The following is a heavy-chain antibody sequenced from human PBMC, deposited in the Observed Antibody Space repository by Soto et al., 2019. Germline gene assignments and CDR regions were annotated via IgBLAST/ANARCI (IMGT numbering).Heavy chain of an antibody. D-gene: IGHD2-15*01. CDR3: ARGWFFLDF. J-gene: IGHJ4*02. Sequence: EVQLVESGGGLVQPGGSLRLSCGASGLSVSINYMTWVRQAPGKGLEWVSGFYDGDSTYYADSVKGRFTISRDNSKNTLYLQMNSLRVDDTAVYYCARGWFFLDFWGQGTLVTVSS. CDR1: GLSVSINY. V-gene: IGHV3-66*01. CDR2: FYDGDST.